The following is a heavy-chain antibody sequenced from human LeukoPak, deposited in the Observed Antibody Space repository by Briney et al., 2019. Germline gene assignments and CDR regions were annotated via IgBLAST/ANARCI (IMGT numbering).Heavy chain of an antibody. J-gene: IGHJ6*03. CDR1: GFTFSSYG. CDR3: ARDRGRQQLPPKDMDV. CDR2: ISSGSTYK. V-gene: IGHV3-21*01. Sequence: PGGSLRLSCAASGFTFSSYGMNWVRQAPGKGLEWVSSISSGSTYKYYADSMKGRFTISRDNAKNSLYLQMNSLRAEDTAVYYCARDRGRQQLPPKDMDVWGKGTTVTVSS. D-gene: IGHD6-13*01.